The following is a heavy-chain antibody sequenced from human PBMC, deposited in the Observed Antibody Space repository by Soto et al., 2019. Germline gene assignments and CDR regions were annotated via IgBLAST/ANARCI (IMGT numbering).Heavy chain of an antibody. CDR3: ARGRNRAIVVVVAATRGSYYMDV. D-gene: IGHD2-15*01. CDR2: MNPNSGNT. J-gene: IGHJ6*03. V-gene: IGHV1-8*01. CDR1: GYTFTSYD. Sequence: ASVKVSCKASGYTFTSYDINWVRQATGQGLEWMGWMNPNSGNTGYAQKFQGRVTMTRNTSISTAYMELSSLRSEDTAVYYCARGRNRAIVVVVAATRGSYYMDVWGKGTTVTVSS.